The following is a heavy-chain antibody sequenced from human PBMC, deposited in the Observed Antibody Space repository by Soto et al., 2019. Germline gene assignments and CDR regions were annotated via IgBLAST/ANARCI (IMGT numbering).Heavy chain of an antibody. CDR3: ARECGFVRGVLRYYLDY. V-gene: IGHV3-33*01. CDR2: IWYDGSNE. J-gene: IGHJ4*02. Sequence: QVKLVESGGGVVQPGGSLRLSCAASGYSFRSYGMHWVRQAPGKGLEWVALIWYDGSNEYYADSVQGRFTISRDNSETTVYLQMNSLSVEDTAIYYCARECGFVRGVLRYYLDYWGQGTLVTVSS. D-gene: IGHD3-10*01. CDR1: GYSFRSYG.